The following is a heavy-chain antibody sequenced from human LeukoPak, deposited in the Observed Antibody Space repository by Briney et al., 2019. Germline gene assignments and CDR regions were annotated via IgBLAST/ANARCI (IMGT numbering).Heavy chain of an antibody. V-gene: IGHV1-69*13. D-gene: IGHD1-26*01. CDR3: AREEYSGSYRWFDP. J-gene: IGHJ5*02. CDR1: GYTFTGYY. Sequence: GASVKVSCKASGYTFTGYYMHWVRQAPGQGLEWMGGIIPIFGTANYAQKFQGRVTITADESTSTAYMELSSLRSEDTAVYYCAREEYSGSYRWFDPWGQGTLVTVSS. CDR2: IIPIFGTA.